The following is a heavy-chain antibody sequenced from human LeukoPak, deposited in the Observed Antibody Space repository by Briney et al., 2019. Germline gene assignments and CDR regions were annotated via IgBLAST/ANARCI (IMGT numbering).Heavy chain of an antibody. D-gene: IGHD3-10*01. V-gene: IGHV4-39*07. CDR2: IYYSGST. CDR3: ARVRYGSYYYYMDV. J-gene: IGHJ6*03. Sequence: SETLSLTCTVSGGSISSSSYYWGWIRQPPGKGLEGIGSIYYSGSTYYNPSLKSRVTISVDTSKNQFSLKLSSVTAADTAVYYCARVRYGSYYYYMDVWGKGTTVTVSS. CDR1: GGSISSSSYY.